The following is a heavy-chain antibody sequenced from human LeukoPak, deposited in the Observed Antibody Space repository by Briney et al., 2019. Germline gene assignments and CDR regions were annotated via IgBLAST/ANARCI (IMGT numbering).Heavy chain of an antibody. CDR1: GFTVSSNY. V-gene: IGHV3-53*01. CDR2: IYSGDST. J-gene: IGHJ4*02. D-gene: IGHD3-3*01. Sequence: PGGSLRLSCAASGFTVSSNYMSWVRQAPGKGLEWVSVIYSGDSTYYADYVKGRFTISRDNSKNTLYLQMNSLRAEDTAVYYCAKDDFSSGGGRFDYWGQGTLVTVSS. CDR3: AKDDFSSGGGRFDY.